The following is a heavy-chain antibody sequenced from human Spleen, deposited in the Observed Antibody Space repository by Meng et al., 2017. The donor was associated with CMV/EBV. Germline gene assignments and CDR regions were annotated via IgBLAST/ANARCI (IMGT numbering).Heavy chain of an antibody. J-gene: IGHJ5*02. CDR2: ISNARRPDAI. V-gene: IGHV3-48*03. CDR3: ATDTGTAAADA. Sequence: GESLKISCTASGFLFWRYEWNWDRQAPGKGLEWVAFISNARRPDAIYYGDSVKGRFTISRDNARSTLYPQMNNLSAANTAIYYCATDTGTAAADAWGQGTLVTVSS. D-gene: IGHD2-2*01. CDR1: GFLFWRYE.